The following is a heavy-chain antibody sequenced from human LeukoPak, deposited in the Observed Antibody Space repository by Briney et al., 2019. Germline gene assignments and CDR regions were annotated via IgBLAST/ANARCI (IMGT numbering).Heavy chain of an antibody. J-gene: IGHJ4*01. Sequence: SQTLSLTCTVSGGSISSGDYYWSWIRQPPGKGLEWIGYIYYSGSTYYNPSLKSRVTISVDTSKNQFSLKLSSVTAADTAVYYCARVGYYYDSSGYLFDYWGQEPWSPSPQ. CDR1: GGSISSGDYY. CDR3: ARVGYYYDSSGYLFDY. D-gene: IGHD3-22*01. V-gene: IGHV4-30-4*01. CDR2: IYYSGST.